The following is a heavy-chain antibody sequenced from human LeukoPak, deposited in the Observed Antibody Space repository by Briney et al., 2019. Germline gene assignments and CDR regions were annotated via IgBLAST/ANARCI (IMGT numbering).Heavy chain of an antibody. CDR3: ARTVPGKLYY. CDR2: TYYKSKWYN. D-gene: IGHD6-19*01. Sequence: QTLALTCAISGDSVSRNSATWEWIRHSPSRGLEWLGSTYYKSKWYNVYAVSVKSRITIKTHTSKNQFSLHLNSVTREDTAVYFCARTVPGKLYYWGQGTLVTVSS. J-gene: IGHJ4*02. V-gene: IGHV6-1*01. CDR1: GDSVSRNSAT.